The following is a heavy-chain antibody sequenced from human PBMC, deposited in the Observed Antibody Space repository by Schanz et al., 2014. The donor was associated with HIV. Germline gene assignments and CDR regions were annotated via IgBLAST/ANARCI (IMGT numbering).Heavy chain of an antibody. CDR1: GDSFSNLG. J-gene: IGHJ6*02. D-gene: IGHD6-6*01. Sequence: VQLVQSGAEVKKPGSSVKISCKASGDSFSNLGINWVRQAPGQGLEWMGGIIPLFGATNYAPKFQDRVTIIADDAASTAYMELNSLRSEDTAVYYCARFRTSSSSFYFYYYGLDVWGQGTTVAVSS. CDR3: ARFRTSSSSFYFYYYGLDV. V-gene: IGHV1-69*01. CDR2: IIPLFGAT.